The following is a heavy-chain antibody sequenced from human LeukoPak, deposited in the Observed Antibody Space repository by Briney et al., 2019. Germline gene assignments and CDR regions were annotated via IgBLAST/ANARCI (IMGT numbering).Heavy chain of an antibody. V-gene: IGHV4-59*01. J-gene: IGHJ4*02. CDR1: GGSISSYY. D-gene: IGHD6-19*01. CDR3: ARLGASSGVNFDY. Sequence: SETLSLTCSVSGGSISSYYWSWIRQPPGKRLEWIGYIYYSGSTNYNPSLKSRVTISVDTSKKQFSLKLSSVTTADTAVYYCARLGASSGVNFDYWGQGTLITVSS. CDR2: IYYSGST.